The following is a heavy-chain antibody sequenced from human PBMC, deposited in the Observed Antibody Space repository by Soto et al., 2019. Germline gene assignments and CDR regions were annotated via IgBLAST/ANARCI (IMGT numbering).Heavy chain of an antibody. J-gene: IGHJ4*02. CDR3: ARARYGDYAYDAHYFDY. CDR2: IYYSGST. V-gene: IGHV4-59*01. CDR1: GGSISSYY. Sequence: SETLSLTXTVSGGSISSYYWSWIRQPPGKGLEWIGYIYYSGSTNYNPSLKSRVTISVDTSKNQFSLKLSSVTAADTAVYYCARARYGDYAYDAHYFDYWGQGTLVTVSS. D-gene: IGHD4-17*01.